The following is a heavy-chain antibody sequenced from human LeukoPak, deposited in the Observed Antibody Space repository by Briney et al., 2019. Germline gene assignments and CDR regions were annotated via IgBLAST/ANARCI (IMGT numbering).Heavy chain of an antibody. V-gene: IGHV1-69*05. CDR3: ARGGYYGSGSYYYYYYYMDV. CDR2: IIPIFGTA. J-gene: IGHJ6*03. CDR1: GYTFTSYY. D-gene: IGHD3-10*01. Sequence: SVKVSCKASGYTFTSYYMHWVRQAPGQGLEWMGGIIPIFGTANYAQKFQGRVTITTDESTSTAYMELSSLRSEDTAVYYCARGGYYGSGSYYYYYYYMDVWGKGTTVTVSS.